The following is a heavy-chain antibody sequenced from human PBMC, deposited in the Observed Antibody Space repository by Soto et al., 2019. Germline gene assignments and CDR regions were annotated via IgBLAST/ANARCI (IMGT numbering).Heavy chain of an antibody. CDR3: ARRTNAVAGTGTSDY. CDR2: IYPGDSDT. D-gene: IGHD6-19*01. Sequence: GESLKISCKGSGYSFTSYWIGWVRQMPGKGLEWMGIIYPGDSDTRYSPSFQGQVTISADKSISTAYLQWSSLKASDTAMYYCARRTNAVAGTGTSDYWGQGTLVTVSS. J-gene: IGHJ4*02. CDR1: GYSFTSYW. V-gene: IGHV5-51*01.